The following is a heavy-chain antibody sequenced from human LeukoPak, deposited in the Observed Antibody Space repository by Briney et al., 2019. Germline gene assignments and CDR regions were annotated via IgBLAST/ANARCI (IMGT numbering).Heavy chain of an antibody. J-gene: IGHJ4*02. Sequence: GGSLRLSCAAPGFTFDDYAMHWVRQAPGKGLEWVSGISWNSGSIGYADSVKGRFTISRDSAKNSLYLQMNSLRAEDTALYYCAKDPSYDILTGFDYWGQGTLVTVSS. CDR2: ISWNSGSI. CDR3: AKDPSYDILTGFDY. D-gene: IGHD3-9*01. CDR1: GFTFDDYA. V-gene: IGHV3-9*01.